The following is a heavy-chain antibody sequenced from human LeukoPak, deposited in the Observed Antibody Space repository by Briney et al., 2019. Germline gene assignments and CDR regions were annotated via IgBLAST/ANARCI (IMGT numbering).Heavy chain of an antibody. CDR1: GGSISSYY. Sequence: SETLSLTCTVSGGSISSYYWSWIRQPPGKGLEWIGYIYYSGSTNYNPSLKSRVTISVDTSKNQFSLKLSSVTAADTAVYYCARLSSLYYYYMDVWGKGTTVTVSS. CDR2: IYYSGST. D-gene: IGHD6-13*01. J-gene: IGHJ6*03. V-gene: IGHV4-59*01. CDR3: ARLSSLYYYYMDV.